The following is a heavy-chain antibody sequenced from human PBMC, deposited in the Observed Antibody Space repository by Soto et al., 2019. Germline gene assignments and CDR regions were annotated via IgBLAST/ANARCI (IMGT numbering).Heavy chain of an antibody. J-gene: IGHJ5*01. CDR2: ISSTTNYI. V-gene: IGHV3-21*04. CDR3: ARGRYCLTGRCFPNWFDS. CDR1: GFTFTRYS. D-gene: IGHD2-15*01. Sequence: LRLSCAASGFTFTRYSMNWVRQAPGKGLEWVSSISSTTNYIYYGDSMKGRFTISRDNAKNSLYLEMNSLTAADTAVYFCARGRYCLTGRCFPNWFDSWGQGTLVTVSS.